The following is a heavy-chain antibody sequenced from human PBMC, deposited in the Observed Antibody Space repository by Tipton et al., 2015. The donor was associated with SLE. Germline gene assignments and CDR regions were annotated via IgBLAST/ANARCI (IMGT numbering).Heavy chain of an antibody. Sequence: SLRLSCTASGFTFNTYAMSWVRQPPGKGLEWVSGISGSGGSTHYVDSVKGRFTISRDNSRNTLYLQMNSLRAEDTAVYYCAREAGTSTWSPVDPWGQGTLVTVSS. CDR1: GFTFNTYA. CDR3: AREAGTSTWSPVDP. D-gene: IGHD6-13*01. CDR2: ISGSGGST. J-gene: IGHJ5*02. V-gene: IGHV3-23*01.